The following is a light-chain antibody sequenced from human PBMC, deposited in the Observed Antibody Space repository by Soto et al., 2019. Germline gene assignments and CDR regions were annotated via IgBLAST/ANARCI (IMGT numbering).Light chain of an antibody. V-gene: IGLV2-23*01. J-gene: IGLJ1*01. CDR1: SSDIGSY. CDR3: CSFAESSPYV. Sequence: QSALTQPASVSGSPGQSITISCTETSSDIGSYVSWYQQHTDKAPKLMIYEGSKRPSGVSNRFSGSKSGNTASLTISGLQAEDEDDYYCCSFAESSPYVFGTGTKLTVL. CDR2: EGS.